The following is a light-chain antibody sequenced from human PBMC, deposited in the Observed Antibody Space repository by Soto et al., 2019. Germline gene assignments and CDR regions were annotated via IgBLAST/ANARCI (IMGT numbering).Light chain of an antibody. V-gene: IGKV3-15*01. Sequence: EIVMTQSPATLSVSPGERATLSCRASQSVSSNLAWYQQKPGQAPRLLIYGASTRATGIPARFSGSGSGTEFTLTIRSLQSEDFAVYYCQQYNNWPRTVGQGTKGDIK. CDR3: QQYNNWPRT. CDR2: GAS. J-gene: IGKJ1*01. CDR1: QSVSSN.